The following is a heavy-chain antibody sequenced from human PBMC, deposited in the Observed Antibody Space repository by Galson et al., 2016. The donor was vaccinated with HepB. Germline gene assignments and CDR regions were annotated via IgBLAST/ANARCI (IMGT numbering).Heavy chain of an antibody. V-gene: IGHV4-39*01. Sequence: LSLTCTVSGGSISSKNFYWAWIRQPPGKGLEWIGSIFYAGGTYYSPSFKSRVTISVDTSKNQFSLKLRFVTATDTAVYYCARRSLAWGGAFVVWGQGTMVTGSS. J-gene: IGHJ3*01. CDR3: ARRSLAWGGAFVV. CDR1: GGSISSKNFY. D-gene: IGHD3-16*01. CDR2: IFYAGGT.